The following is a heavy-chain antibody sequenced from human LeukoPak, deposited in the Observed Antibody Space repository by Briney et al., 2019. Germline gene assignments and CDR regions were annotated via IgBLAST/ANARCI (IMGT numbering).Heavy chain of an antibody. CDR2: VNHSGST. CDR3: ARRRDSSSWYRKPEFDY. V-gene: IGHV4-34*01. CDR1: GGSFSGYY. J-gene: IGHJ4*02. Sequence: PSETLSLTCAVYGGSFSGYYWSWIRQPPGKGLEWSGEVNHSGSTNYNPSLKSRVTISVDTSKNQFSLKLSSVTAADTAVYYCARRRDSSSWYRKPEFDYWGQGTLVTVSS. D-gene: IGHD6-13*01.